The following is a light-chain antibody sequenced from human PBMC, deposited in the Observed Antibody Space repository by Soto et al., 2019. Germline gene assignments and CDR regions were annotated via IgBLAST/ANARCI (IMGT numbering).Light chain of an antibody. V-gene: IGKV3-11*01. CDR2: DAS. CDR1: QSVSSY. Sequence: EIVLTQSPATLYLSPGERATLSCRASQSVSSYLAWYQQKPGQAPRLLLYDASNRAPGIPARFSGSGSGTDFTLTISSLEPEDFAVYYCQQRSNWPRTFGQGTKLEIK. J-gene: IGKJ2*01. CDR3: QQRSNWPRT.